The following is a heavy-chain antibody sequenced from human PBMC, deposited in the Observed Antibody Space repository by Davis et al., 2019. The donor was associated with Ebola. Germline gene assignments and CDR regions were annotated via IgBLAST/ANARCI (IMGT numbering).Heavy chain of an antibody. CDR1: GYIFSNYW. CDR2: IKQDGSEK. D-gene: IGHD3-10*01. Sequence: GESLKISCAASGYIFSNYWTSWVRHAPGKGLEWVANIKQDGSEKRYVDSVKGRFTISRDNAKSSMYLQMNSLRADDTAVYYCGRDFGPNDYWGQGTLVTVSS. CDR3: GRDFGPNDY. J-gene: IGHJ4*02. V-gene: IGHV3-7*03.